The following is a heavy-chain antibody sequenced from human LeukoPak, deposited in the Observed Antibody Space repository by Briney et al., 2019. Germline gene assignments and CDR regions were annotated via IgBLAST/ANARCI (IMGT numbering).Heavy chain of an antibody. CDR2: INSDGSST. CDR3: AREPIDGDCQFDY. D-gene: IGHD2-21*02. J-gene: IGHJ4*02. CDR1: GFTFSSYW. V-gene: IGHV3-74*01. Sequence: GGSLRLSCAASGFTFSSYWMHWVRQAPGKGLVWVSRINSDGSSTSYADSVKGRFTISRDNAKNTLYLQMNSLRAEDEALYYCAREPIDGDCQFDYWGQGTLVTVSS.